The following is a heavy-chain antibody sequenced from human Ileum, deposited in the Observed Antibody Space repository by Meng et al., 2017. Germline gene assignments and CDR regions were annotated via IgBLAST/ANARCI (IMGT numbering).Heavy chain of an antibody. CDR2: IYTSGSA. CDR1: SGSISSDTFY. D-gene: IGHD1-1*01. J-gene: IGHJ4*02. CDR3: ARAGRTTGGIDY. Sequence: SETLSLTCTVSSGSISSDTFYWNWIRQPAGKGLEWIGRIYTSGSATYNPSLKSRVTISVDTSKNQFSLKLSSVTAADTAVYYCARAGRTTGGIDYWGQGTLVTSPQ. V-gene: IGHV4-61*02.